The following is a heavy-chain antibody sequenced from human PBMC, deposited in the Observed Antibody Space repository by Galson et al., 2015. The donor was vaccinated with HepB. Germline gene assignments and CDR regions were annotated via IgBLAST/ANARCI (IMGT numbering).Heavy chain of an antibody. CDR3: AKTVSVVRGTLRRYFEY. CDR1: GSTFSAYG. V-gene: IGHV3-23*01. Sequence: SLRLSCAAFGSTFSAYGMSWVRQAPGKGLEWVSTSGTAGGRYYADSVKGRFTISRDNSKNTVFLQMDSLRAEDTAIYYCAKTVSVVRGTLRRYFEYWGQGALVTVSS. J-gene: IGHJ4*02. D-gene: IGHD1-26*01. CDR2: SGTAGGR.